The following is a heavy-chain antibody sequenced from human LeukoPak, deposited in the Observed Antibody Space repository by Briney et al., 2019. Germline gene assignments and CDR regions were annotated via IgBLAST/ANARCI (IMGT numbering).Heavy chain of an antibody. CDR3: ARDLESVVVPAAIGCFDY. CDR2: ISSSGSTI. CDR1: GFTFSDYY. V-gene: IGHV3-11*01. Sequence: GGSLRLSCAASGFTFSDYYMSWIRQAPGKGLEWVSYISSSGSTIYYADSVKGRFTISRDNAKNSLYLQMNSLRAEDTAVYYCARDLESVVVPAAIGCFDYWGQGTLVTVSS. D-gene: IGHD2-2*02. J-gene: IGHJ4*02.